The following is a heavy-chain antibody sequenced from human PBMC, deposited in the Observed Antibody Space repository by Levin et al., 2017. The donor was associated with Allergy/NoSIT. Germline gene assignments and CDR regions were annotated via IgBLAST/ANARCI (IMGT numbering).Heavy chain of an antibody. Sequence: GGSLRLSCAASGFTFSNAWMSWVRQAPGKGLEWVGRIKSKTDGGTTDYAAPVKGRFTISRDDSKNTLYLQMNSLKTEDTAVYYCTRWIQLWPYYEGMDVWGQGTTVTVSS. CDR3: TRWIQLWPYYEGMDV. CDR2: IKSKTDGGTT. D-gene: IGHD5-18*01. CDR1: GFTFSNAW. J-gene: IGHJ6*02. V-gene: IGHV3-15*01.